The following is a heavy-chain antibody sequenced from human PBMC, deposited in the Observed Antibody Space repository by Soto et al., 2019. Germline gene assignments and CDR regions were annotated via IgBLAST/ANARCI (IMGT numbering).Heavy chain of an antibody. D-gene: IGHD2-8*02. CDR1: GGSFSGYY. CDR2: INHSGST. J-gene: IGHJ4*02. V-gene: IGHV4-34*01. Sequence: XVQLQQWGXXXXXPSETLSLTCAVYGGSFSGYYWTWIRQPPGTGLEWIGEINHSGSTNYNPSLKSRVTISVDTSKNQFSLKLTSVTAAYTAVYYCARDKITGLFDYWGQGTLVTVSS. CDR3: ARDKITGLFDY.